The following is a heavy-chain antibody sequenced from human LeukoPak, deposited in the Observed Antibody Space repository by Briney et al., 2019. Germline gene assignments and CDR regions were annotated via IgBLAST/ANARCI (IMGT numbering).Heavy chain of an antibody. V-gene: IGHV3-11*04. CDR1: GFTFSDYY. J-gene: IGHJ3*02. CDR2: ITNSGSTT. D-gene: IGHD5-24*01. CDR3: ARVKRDTEMATTADAFDI. Sequence: GGSLRLSCVASGFTFSDYYMSWIRQAPGRGLEWISYITNSGSTTFYADSVKGRFSISRDNAKNSLYLQMNSLRAEDTAVYYCARVKRDTEMATTADAFDIWGQGTMVTVSS.